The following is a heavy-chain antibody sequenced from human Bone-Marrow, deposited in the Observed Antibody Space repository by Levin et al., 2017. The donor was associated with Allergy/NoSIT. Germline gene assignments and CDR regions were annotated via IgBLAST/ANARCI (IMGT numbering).Heavy chain of an antibody. J-gene: IGHJ4*02. Sequence: GGSLRLSCAASEFTFSTYAMHWVRQAPGQGLEWVAVISSDGSNEYYADSVKGRFTISRDTSKHTLYLQMNSLRGEDTAVYYCAREKVTMVVEIIESYFDYWGQGTLVTVSS. V-gene: IGHV3-30-3*01. D-gene: IGHD2-15*01. CDR1: EFTFSTYA. CDR2: ISSDGSNE. CDR3: AREKVTMVVEIIESYFDY.